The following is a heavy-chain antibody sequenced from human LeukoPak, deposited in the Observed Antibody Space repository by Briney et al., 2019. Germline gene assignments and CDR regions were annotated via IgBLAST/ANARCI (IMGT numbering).Heavy chain of an antibody. CDR1: GGTFSSYA. V-gene: IGHV1-69*04. CDR3: ATYYCSSTSCYDGFDY. CDR2: IIPILGIA. D-gene: IGHD2-2*01. Sequence: SVKVSCKASGGTFSSYAISWVRQAPGQGLECMGRIIPILGIANYAQKFQGRVTITADKSTSTAYMELSSLRSEDTAVYYCATYYCSSTSCYDGFDYWGQGTLVTVSS. J-gene: IGHJ4*02.